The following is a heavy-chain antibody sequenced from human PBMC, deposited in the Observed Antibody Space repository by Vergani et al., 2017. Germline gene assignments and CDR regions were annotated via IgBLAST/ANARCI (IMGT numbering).Heavy chain of an antibody. Sequence: QVQLQESGPGLVKPSQTLSLTCTVSGGSISSGDYYWSWIRQPPGKGLAWIGYIYSSGSTYYNPSLKSRVTISVDTSKNQFSLKLSSVTAADTAVYYCARGYCSSTSCYRGEGFDYWGQGTLVTVSS. J-gene: IGHJ4*02. V-gene: IGHV4-31*03. CDR2: IYSSGST. D-gene: IGHD2-2*02. CDR1: GGSISSGDYY. CDR3: ARGYCSSTSCYRGEGFDY.